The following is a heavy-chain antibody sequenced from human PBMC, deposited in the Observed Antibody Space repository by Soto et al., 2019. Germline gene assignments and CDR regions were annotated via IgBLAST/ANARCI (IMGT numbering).Heavy chain of an antibody. V-gene: IGHV2-5*01. J-gene: IGHJ4*02. D-gene: IGHD5-12*01. CDR2: IYWNDDA. CDR3: VHDGKLGYTGYDRFDY. CDR1: GFSLSTHEVG. Sequence: SGPTLVNPTQTLTLTCSFSGFSLSTHEVGVVWIRQPPGKALEWLALIYWNDDARYSPSLKNRLTITKDTSKNQVVLTMTNVDPVDTATYYCVHDGKLGYTGYDRFDYWGQGILVTVSS.